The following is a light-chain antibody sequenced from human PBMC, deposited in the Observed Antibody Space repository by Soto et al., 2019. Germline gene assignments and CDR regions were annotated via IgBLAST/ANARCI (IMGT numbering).Light chain of an antibody. V-gene: IGKV3-20*01. CDR3: QQYGTSPFT. CDR1: ERISSNF. Sequence: VLTQSPGTLSLSPGERATLSCRASERISSNFLAWYQQRPGQAPRLLIYGASTRASGIPDRFSGSGSGPDFALTISRLEPEDFALYYCQQYGTSPFTFGPGTTVEIK. CDR2: GAS. J-gene: IGKJ3*01.